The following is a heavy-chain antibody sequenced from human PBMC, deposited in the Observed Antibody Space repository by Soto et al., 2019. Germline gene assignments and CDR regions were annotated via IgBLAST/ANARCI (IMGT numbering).Heavy chain of an antibody. J-gene: IGHJ2*01. CDR1: GGSISSYY. D-gene: IGHD1-1*01. V-gene: IGHV4-59*01. Sequence: SETLSLTCTVSGGSISSYYWSWIRQPPGKGLEWIGYIHYSGSTNYNPSLKSRVTISVDTSKNQFSLKLNSVTAADTAVYYCARAEHYWYFDLWGRGTLVTVSS. CDR3: ARAEHYWYFDL. CDR2: IHYSGST.